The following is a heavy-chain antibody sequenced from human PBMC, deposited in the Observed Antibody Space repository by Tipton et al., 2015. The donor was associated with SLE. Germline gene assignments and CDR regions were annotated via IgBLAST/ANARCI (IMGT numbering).Heavy chain of an antibody. Sequence: QLVQSGAEVKKPGASVKVSCKASGYTFTSYYMHWVRQAPGQGLEWMGIINPSGGSTSYAQKFQGRVTMTRDTSTSTVYMELSSLRSEDTAVYYCAREVWSGGDQSGAFDIWGQGTMVTVSS. V-gene: IGHV1-46*01. CDR2: INPSGGST. CDR3: AREVWSGGDQSGAFDI. CDR1: GYTFTSYY. D-gene: IGHD2-21*02. J-gene: IGHJ3*02.